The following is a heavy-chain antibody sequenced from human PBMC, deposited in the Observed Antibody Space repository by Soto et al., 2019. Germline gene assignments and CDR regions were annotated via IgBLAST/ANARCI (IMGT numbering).Heavy chain of an antibody. D-gene: IGHD3-22*01. V-gene: IGHV3-23*01. CDR3: AKDYDSSGYPRTFDY. J-gene: IGHJ4*02. CDR1: GFTFSSYA. Sequence: EVQLLESGGGLVQPGGSLRLSCAASGFTFSSYAMSWVRQAPGKGLEWVSAISGSGGSTYYADSVKGRFTISRDNSENTLYLQMNSLRAEDTAVYYCAKDYDSSGYPRTFDYWGQGTLVTVSS. CDR2: ISGSGGST.